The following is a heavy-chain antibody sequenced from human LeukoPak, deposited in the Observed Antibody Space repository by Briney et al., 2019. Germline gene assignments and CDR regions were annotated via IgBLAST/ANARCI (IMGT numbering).Heavy chain of an antibody. CDR1: GGSISSSSYY. CDR2: IYYSGST. D-gene: IGHD2-2*01. V-gene: IGHV4-39*07. CDR3: ARGRYARGNKKYYFDY. Sequence: SETLSLTCTVSGGSISSSSYYWGWIRQPPGKGLECIGSIYYSGSTYYNPSLKSRVTISVDTSKNQFSLKLSSVTAADTAVYYCARGRYARGNKKYYFDYWGQGTLVTVSS. J-gene: IGHJ4*02.